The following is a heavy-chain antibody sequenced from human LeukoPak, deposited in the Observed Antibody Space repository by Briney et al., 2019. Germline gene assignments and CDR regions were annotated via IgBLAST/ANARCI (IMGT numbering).Heavy chain of an antibody. J-gene: IGHJ4*02. CDR2: INPSGGST. Sequence: VRQAPGXGLEWMGIINPSGGSTSYAQRFQGRVTMTRDTSTSTVYMELSSLRSEDTAVYYCARGRSGITMIVGLYWGQGTLVTVSS. V-gene: IGHV1-46*01. CDR3: ARGRSGITMIVGLY. D-gene: IGHD3-22*01.